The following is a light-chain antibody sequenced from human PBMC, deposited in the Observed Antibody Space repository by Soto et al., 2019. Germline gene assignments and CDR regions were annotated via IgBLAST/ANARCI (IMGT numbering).Light chain of an antibody. CDR3: AAWNDGLSGFV. V-gene: IGLV1-47*01. CDR2: RNN. CDR1: SSDIGSNA. Sequence: QSALTQPPSTSRTPGQRVTISRSGSSSDIGSNAVYWYQQLPGTAPKLLICRNNQRPSGVPDRLSGTKSGTSASLAISGLRSEDEADYYCAAWNDGLSGFVFGTGTKVTVL. J-gene: IGLJ1*01.